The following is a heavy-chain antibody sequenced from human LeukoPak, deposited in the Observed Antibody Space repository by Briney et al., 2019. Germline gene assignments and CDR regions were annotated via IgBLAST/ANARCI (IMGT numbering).Heavy chain of an antibody. CDR1: GFTFSSYS. CDR3: AREDIVVVVAATSFDY. J-gene: IGHJ4*02. D-gene: IGHD2-15*01. V-gene: IGHV3-48*01. CDR2: ISSSSSTI. Sequence: PGGSLRLSCAASGFTFSSYSMNWVRQAPGKGLEWVSYISSSSSTIYYADSVKGRFTISRDNAKNSLYLQMNSLRAEDTAVYYCAREDIVVVVAATSFDYWGQGTLVTVSS.